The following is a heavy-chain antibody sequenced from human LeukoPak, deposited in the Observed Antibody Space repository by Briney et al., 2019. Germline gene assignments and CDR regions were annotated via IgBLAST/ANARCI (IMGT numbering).Heavy chain of an antibody. D-gene: IGHD5-12*01. CDR1: GYTFTDHY. J-gene: IGHJ4*02. Sequence: AASVKVSCKASGYTFTDHYMHWVRQAPGQGLEWMGCINPNSGGTDYAQKFQGTVTMTRDTSISTAYMELSRLTSDDTAVYYCAGLSGYDPYYFDYWGQGTLVAVSS. CDR3: AGLSGYDPYYFDY. V-gene: IGHV1-2*02. CDR2: INPNSGGT.